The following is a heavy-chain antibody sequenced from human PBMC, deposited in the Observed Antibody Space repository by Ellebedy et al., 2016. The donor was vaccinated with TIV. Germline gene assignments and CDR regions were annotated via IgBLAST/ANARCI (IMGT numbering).Heavy chain of an antibody. D-gene: IGHD6-19*01. J-gene: IGHJ4*02. CDR2: ISAYNGNT. V-gene: IGHV1-18*01. Sequence: AASVQVSCKASGYTFTSYGISWVRQAPGQGLEWMGWISAYNGNTNFAQKFQGRVTMTTDTSTSTAYMELRSLRSDDTAVYYCARDSRGMAVAGSFDYWGQGTLVTVSS. CDR3: ARDSRGMAVAGSFDY. CDR1: GYTFTSYG.